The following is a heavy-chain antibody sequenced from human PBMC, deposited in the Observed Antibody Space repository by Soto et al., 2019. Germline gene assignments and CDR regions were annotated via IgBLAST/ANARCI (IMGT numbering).Heavy chain of an antibody. CDR3: ARCTGIAAAKAPLFDV. J-gene: IGHJ4*02. Sequence: SGPTLVNPTQTLTLTYTFSGFSLSTSGVHVGWIRQPPGKALEWLALIYWDDDKRYSPSLKGRLTITKDSSKNQVVLIMTDMDPVDTATYYCARCTGIAAAKAPLFDVWGQGTLVTVSS. D-gene: IGHD6-13*01. CDR2: IYWDDDK. V-gene: IGHV2-5*02. CDR1: GFSLSTSGVH.